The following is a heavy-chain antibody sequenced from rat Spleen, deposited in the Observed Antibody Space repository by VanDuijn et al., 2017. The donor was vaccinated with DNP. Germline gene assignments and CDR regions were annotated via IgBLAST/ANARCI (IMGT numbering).Heavy chain of an antibody. Sequence: QVQLKESGPGLVQSSQTLSLTCTVAGFSLTSYNVHWVRQPPGKGLEWVGAIWNTGGTRYNSGLKSRLIISKDASRSQVFLDMNSLQTEDTATYYCARDWGSGYYLDYWGQGVMVTVSS. CDR3: ARDWGSGYYLDY. J-gene: IGHJ2*01. V-gene: IGHV2-41*01. CDR2: IWNTGGT. D-gene: IGHD2-3*01. CDR1: GFSLTSYN.